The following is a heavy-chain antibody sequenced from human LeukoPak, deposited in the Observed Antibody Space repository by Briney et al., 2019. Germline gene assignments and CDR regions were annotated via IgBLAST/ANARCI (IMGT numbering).Heavy chain of an antibody. CDR3: TRRAARWQFDL. CDR1: GFNFDDYA. V-gene: IGHV3-9*01. CDR2: INWKTGNG. Sequence: GRSLRLSCAVSGFNFDDYAMHWVRQAPGRGLEWVSGINWKTGNGIYADSVKGRFAISRDNAKNSLYLQMSSLRAEDTALYYCTRRAARWQFDLWGRGTLLTVSS. D-gene: IGHD5-24*01. J-gene: IGHJ2*01.